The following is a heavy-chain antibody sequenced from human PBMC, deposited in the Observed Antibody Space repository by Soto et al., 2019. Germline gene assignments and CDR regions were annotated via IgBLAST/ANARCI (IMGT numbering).Heavy chain of an antibody. CDR1: GGSISSGGYS. V-gene: IGHV4-30-2*01. CDR2: IYESGST. Sequence: SETLSLTCAVSGGSISSGGYSWSWIRQPPGKGLEWIGYIYESGSTYYNPSLKSRVTISVDRSKNQFSLKLSSVTAADTAVYYCARVAPYGDRRDWFDPWGQGTLVTVSS. D-gene: IGHD4-17*01. CDR3: ARVAPYGDRRDWFDP. J-gene: IGHJ5*02.